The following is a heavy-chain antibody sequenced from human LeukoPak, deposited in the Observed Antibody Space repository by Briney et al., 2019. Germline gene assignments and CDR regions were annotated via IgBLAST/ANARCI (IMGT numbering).Heavy chain of an antibody. V-gene: IGHV4-34*08. Sequence: PGGSLRLSCAASGFTFSSYSMNWVRQAPGKGLEWIGEINHSGSTNYNPSLKSRVTISVDTSKNQFSLKLSSVTAADTAVYYCAESRTKYNWFDPWGQGTLVTVSS. CDR3: AESRTKYNWFDP. CDR2: INHSGST. J-gene: IGHJ5*02. D-gene: IGHD1-14*01. CDR1: GFTFSSYS.